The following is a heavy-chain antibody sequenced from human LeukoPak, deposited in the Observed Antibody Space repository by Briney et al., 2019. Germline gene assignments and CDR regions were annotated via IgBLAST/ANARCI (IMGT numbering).Heavy chain of an antibody. V-gene: IGHV3-11*04. D-gene: IGHD2-21*02. CDR1: GFTFSDYY. J-gene: IGHJ6*03. CDR2: ISSSGSTI. Sequence: GGSLRLSCAASGFTFSDYYMFWIRQAPGKGLEWVSYISSSGSTISYADSVKGRFTVSRDNAKNPLYLQMNSLRAEDTAVYYCATEVTPYYYMDVWGKGTTVTVSS. CDR3: ATEVTPYYYMDV.